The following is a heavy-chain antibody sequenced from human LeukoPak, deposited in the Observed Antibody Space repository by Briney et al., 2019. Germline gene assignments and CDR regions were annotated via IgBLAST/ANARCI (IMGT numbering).Heavy chain of an antibody. CDR1: GFTFSRYW. CDR3: ASDIVVVPGATD. D-gene: IGHD2-2*01. CDR2: IKPDGSEK. J-gene: IGHJ4*02. Sequence: PGGSLRLSCAASGFTFSRYWMSWVRQAPGKGLEWVANIKPDGSEKYYVDSVKGRFTISRDNVNSSLYLQMNSLRAEDTAVYYCASDIVVVPGATDWGQGTLVTVSS. V-gene: IGHV3-7*01.